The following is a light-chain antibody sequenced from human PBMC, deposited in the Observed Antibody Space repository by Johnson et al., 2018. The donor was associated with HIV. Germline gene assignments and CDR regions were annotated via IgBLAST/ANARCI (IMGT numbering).Light chain of an antibody. CDR2: ENN. V-gene: IGLV1-51*02. J-gene: IGLJ1*01. Sequence: QSVLTQPPSVSAAPGQKVTISCSGSSSNIVNNYVSWYQQLPGTAPKLLIYENNKRPSGIPDRFSGSKSGTSATLVITGLQTGDEADYYCGTWDSSLSAYVFGTGTKVTVL. CDR1: SSNIVNNY. CDR3: GTWDSSLSAYV.